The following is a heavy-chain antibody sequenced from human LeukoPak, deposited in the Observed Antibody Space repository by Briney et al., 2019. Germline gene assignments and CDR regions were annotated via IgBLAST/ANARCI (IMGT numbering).Heavy chain of an antibody. D-gene: IGHD3-22*01. J-gene: IGHJ4*02. CDR2: IYTSGST. CDR1: GGSISSYY. V-gene: IGHV4-4*07. CDR3: VRWRDYYDSSGTYPAFDY. Sequence: SETLSLTCTVSGGSISSYYWSWIRQPAGKGLEWIGRIYTSGSTNYNPSLKSRVTMSVDTSKNQFSLKLSSVTAADTAVYYCVRWRDYYDSSGTYPAFDYWGQGTLVTVSS.